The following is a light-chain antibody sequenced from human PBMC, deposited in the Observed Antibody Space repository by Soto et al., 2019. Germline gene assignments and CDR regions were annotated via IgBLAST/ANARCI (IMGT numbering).Light chain of an antibody. Sequence: QSVLTQPPSASGTPGQRVTISCSGGRSNIGTTAVSWYQQLPGAAPKLLIYANDQRPSGVPDRFSGSKSGTSASLAIGGLQSEDEGYYSCAAWDVSVNGPVFGGGTKLTVL. CDR1: RSNIGTTA. V-gene: IGLV1-44*01. CDR3: AAWDVSVNGPV. CDR2: AND. J-gene: IGLJ2*01.